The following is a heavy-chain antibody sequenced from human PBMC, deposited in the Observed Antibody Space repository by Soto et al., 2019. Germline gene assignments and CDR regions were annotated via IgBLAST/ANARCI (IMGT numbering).Heavy chain of an antibody. CDR1: GYTFTSYD. Sequence: GASVKVSCKASGYTFTSYDINWVRQATGQGLEWMGWMNPNSGNTGYAQKFQGRVTMTRNTSISTAYMELSSLRSEDTAVYYCARRVADSSGNNWFDQWGQGTLVTVSS. CDR2: MNPNSGNT. CDR3: ARRVADSSGNNWFDQ. J-gene: IGHJ5*02. V-gene: IGHV1-8*01. D-gene: IGHD3-22*01.